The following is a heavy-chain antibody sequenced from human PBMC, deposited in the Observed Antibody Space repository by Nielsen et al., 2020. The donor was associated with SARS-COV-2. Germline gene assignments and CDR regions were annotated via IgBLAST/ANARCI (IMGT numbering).Heavy chain of an antibody. Sequence: GESLKISCAASGFTFSSYAMSWVRQAPGKGLEWVSAISGSGGSTYYADSVKGRFTISRDNSKNTLYLQMDSLRVGDTAIYYCAKESQYSGYDLYYYSYYGMDVWGQGTTVTVSS. V-gene: IGHV3-23*01. D-gene: IGHD5-12*01. J-gene: IGHJ6*02. CDR3: AKESQYSGYDLYYYSYYGMDV. CDR1: GFTFSSYA. CDR2: ISGSGGST.